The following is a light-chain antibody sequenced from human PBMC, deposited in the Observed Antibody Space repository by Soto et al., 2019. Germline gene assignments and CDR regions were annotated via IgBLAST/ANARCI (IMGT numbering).Light chain of an antibody. Sequence: DIRMTQSPSSLSASVGDRVTITCRASQSIDTHLNWYQQHPGKAPSALIYEASNLQSGVPSRFSGSGSGTDFTLTISGLQPDDSATYYCHQTYSPPDTFGQGTKVDIK. V-gene: IGKV1-39*01. CDR1: QSIDTH. CDR3: HQTYSPPDT. CDR2: EAS. J-gene: IGKJ1*01.